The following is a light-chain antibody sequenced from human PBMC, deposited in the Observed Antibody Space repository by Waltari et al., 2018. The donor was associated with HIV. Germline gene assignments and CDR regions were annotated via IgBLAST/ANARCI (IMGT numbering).Light chain of an antibody. CDR3: QSYDSSLTGSV. V-gene: IGLV1-40*01. CDR2: GNN. J-gene: IGLJ2*01. Sequence: QSVLTQPPSVSGAPGQRVTISCTGSSSNIGAGYDVHWYQQVPGTAPKLLIYGNNNRPSGVPDRFSASKSGASPSLAITGLQAEDEADYYYQSYDSSLTGSVFGGGTKLTVL. CDR1: SSNIGAGYD.